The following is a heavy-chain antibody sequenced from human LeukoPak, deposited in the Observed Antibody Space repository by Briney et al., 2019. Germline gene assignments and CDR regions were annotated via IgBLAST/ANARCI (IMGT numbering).Heavy chain of an antibody. J-gene: IGHJ3*02. CDR2: INSGGTV. D-gene: IGHD6-13*01. Sequence: GGSLRLSCAASGFTFSDFYMSWLRQTPGKGLEWVLYINSGGTVYYADSVKGRFTFSRDNAKNSLYLHMNSLRAEDTAVYYCARFSSTWYVAFDRWGQGTMVTVSS. CDR3: ARFSSTWYVAFDR. V-gene: IGHV3-69-1*02. CDR1: GFTFSDFY.